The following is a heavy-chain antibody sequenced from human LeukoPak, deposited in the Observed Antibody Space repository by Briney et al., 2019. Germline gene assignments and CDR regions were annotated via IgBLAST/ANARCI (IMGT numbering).Heavy chain of an antibody. CDR1: GFTFSSYW. J-gene: IGHJ4*02. CDR3: ARDLGYDSSSYYY. CDR2: IKQDGREK. D-gene: IGHD3-22*01. Sequence: GGSLRLSCAASGFTFSSYWMTWVRQAPGKGLEWVANIKQDGREKYYVDSVKGRFTISRDNAKNSLFLQTNSLRAEDTAVYYGARDLGYDSSSYYYWGQGTLVTVSS. V-gene: IGHV3-7*01.